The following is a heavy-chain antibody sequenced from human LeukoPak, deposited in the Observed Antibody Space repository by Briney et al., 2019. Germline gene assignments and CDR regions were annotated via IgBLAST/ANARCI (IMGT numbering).Heavy chain of an antibody. CDR1: GLSLSSNN. Sequence: GGPLRLSCSASGLSLSSNNMHWVRQTPGGGREGRSYLSAGSGTVFPAASVKGRFTISRDNARESLSLQMNSLRVEDTAVYYCTRDLGLRRMIWGRGTLVIVSS. V-gene: IGHV3-48*04. CDR3: TRDLGLRRMI. J-gene: IGHJ2*01. D-gene: IGHD6-25*01. CDR2: LSAGSGTV.